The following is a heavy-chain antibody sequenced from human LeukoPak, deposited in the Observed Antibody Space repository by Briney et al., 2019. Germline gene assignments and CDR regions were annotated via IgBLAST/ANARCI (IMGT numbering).Heavy chain of an antibody. CDR3: ASDGPRKRNYYYYYYMDV. CDR2: INHSGST. V-gene: IGHV4-34*01. Sequence: SETLSLTCAVYGGSFSGYYWSWIRQPPGKGLEWIGEINHSGSTNYNPSLKSRVTISVDTSKNQFSLKLSSVTAADTAVYYCASDGPRKRNYYYYYYMDVWGKGTTVTVSS. J-gene: IGHJ6*03. CDR1: GGSFSGYY. D-gene: IGHD1-1*01.